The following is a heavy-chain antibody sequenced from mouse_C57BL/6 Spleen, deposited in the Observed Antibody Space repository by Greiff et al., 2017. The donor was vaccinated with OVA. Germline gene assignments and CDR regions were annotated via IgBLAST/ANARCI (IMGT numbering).Heavy chain of an antibody. CDR2: MYPGDGDT. CDR1: GYAFSSYW. J-gene: IGHJ1*03. D-gene: IGHD1-1*01. V-gene: IGHV1-80*01. Sequence: VLLVESGAELVKPGASVKISCKASGYAFSSYWMNWVKQRPGKGLEWIGQMYPGDGDTNYNGKFKGKATLTADKSSSTAYMQLSSLTSEDSAVYFCARRDYYGRGGGYFDYWGKGTTVTVSS. CDR3: ARRDYYGRGGGYFDY.